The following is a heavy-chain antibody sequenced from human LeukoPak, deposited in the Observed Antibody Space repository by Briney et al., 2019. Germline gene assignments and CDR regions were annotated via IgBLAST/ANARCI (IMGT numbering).Heavy chain of an antibody. Sequence: PGGSLRLSCAASGFTFSTFWMSWVRQAPGKGLEWVANIKQDGSEKYYVDSVKGRFTISRDNAKNSLYVQMNSLRAEDTAVYYCAIVRRTVMTQAYMDVWGKGTTVTVSS. CDR3: AIVRRTVMTQAYMDV. CDR2: IKQDGSEK. CDR1: GFTFSTFW. V-gene: IGHV3-7*01. D-gene: IGHD4-11*01. J-gene: IGHJ6*03.